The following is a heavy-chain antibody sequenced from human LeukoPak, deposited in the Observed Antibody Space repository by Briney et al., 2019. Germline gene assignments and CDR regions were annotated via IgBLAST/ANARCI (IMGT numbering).Heavy chain of an antibody. J-gene: IGHJ4*02. CDR2: IYYSGST. CDR1: GASISSTKYY. D-gene: IGHD3-10*01. V-gene: IGHV4-39*07. CDR3: ARHGSYCFDS. Sequence: PSETLSLTCTVSGASISSTKYYGAWIRQPPGKGPEWIGSIYYSGSTYYNPSLKSRVTISVDTSKNQFSLKLSSVTAADTAVYYCARHGSYCFDSWGQGTLVTVSS.